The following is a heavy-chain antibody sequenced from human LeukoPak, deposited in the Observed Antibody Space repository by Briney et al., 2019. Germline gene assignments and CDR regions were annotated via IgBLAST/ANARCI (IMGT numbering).Heavy chain of an antibody. CDR1: GFTFSSYS. D-gene: IGHD5-12*01. Sequence: GGSLRLSCAASGFTFSSYSMNWVRQAPGKGLEWVSSISSSSSYICYADSVKGRFTISRDNAKNSLYLQMNSLRAEDTAVYYCARDRRMVAPNYFDYWGQGTLVTVSS. V-gene: IGHV3-21*01. J-gene: IGHJ4*02. CDR2: ISSSSSYI. CDR3: ARDRRMVAPNYFDY.